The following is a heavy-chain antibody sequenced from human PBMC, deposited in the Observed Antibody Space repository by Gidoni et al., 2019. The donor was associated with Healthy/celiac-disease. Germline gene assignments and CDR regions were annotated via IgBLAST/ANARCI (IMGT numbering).Heavy chain of an antibody. CDR1: GFTCSSYG. CDR2: ISYDRRNT. Sequence: QVQLMESGGGVVQQGRSLRLSCAASGFTCSSYGMHGVRQAPGKGLEWLAVISYDRRNTAYADSVKDRFTISRDNSTNTLYLRMNSLRAEDAAVYYCAKDGPGVGALELFDYWGQGTLVTVSS. V-gene: IGHV3-30*18. CDR3: AKDGPGVGALELFDY. J-gene: IGHJ4*02. D-gene: IGHD1-26*01.